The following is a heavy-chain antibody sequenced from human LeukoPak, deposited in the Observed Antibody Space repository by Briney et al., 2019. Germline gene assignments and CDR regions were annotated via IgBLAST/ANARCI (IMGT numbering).Heavy chain of an antibody. Sequence: GGSLRLSCAASGFTFSTYAMSWVRQAPGKGLEWVSGISGSGGTIYNADSVKDRFSISRDNSKNILYLQMNSLRAEDTAVYYCAKVVIAGKTGGAFDIWGQGTMVTVSS. J-gene: IGHJ3*02. CDR2: ISGSGGTI. CDR1: GFTFSTYA. D-gene: IGHD1/OR15-1a*01. CDR3: AKVVIAGKTGGAFDI. V-gene: IGHV3-23*01.